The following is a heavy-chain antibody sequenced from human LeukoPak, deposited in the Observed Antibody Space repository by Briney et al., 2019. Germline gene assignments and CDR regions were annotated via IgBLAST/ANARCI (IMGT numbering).Heavy chain of an antibody. J-gene: IGHJ4*02. CDR2: IIPSFSTA. CDR1: GGTFSSYA. CDR3: ARGSEGYCSGSSCYSGNDY. V-gene: IGHV1-69*13. D-gene: IGHD2-15*01. Sequence: GASVKVSCTASGGTFSSYASSWVRQPPGQGLEWMGGIIPSFSTANYAQKMQGRATITADESTSTAYMKLSSPRTEDTAVYYCARGSEGYCSGSSCYSGNDYWGQGTLVTVSS.